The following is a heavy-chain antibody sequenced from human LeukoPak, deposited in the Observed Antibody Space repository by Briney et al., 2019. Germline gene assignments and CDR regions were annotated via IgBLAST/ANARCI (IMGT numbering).Heavy chain of an antibody. V-gene: IGHV3-48*01. CDR2: IDSSSSTI. Sequence: GGSLRLSCAASGFTFSSYSMNWVRQAPGKGLEWVSYIDSSSSTIYYADSVKGRFTISRDNAKNSLYLQMNSLRAEDTAVYYCARGGGYCSSTSCYTFDYWGQGTLVTVSS. J-gene: IGHJ4*02. CDR1: GFTFSSYS. CDR3: ARGGGYCSSTSCYTFDY. D-gene: IGHD2-2*02.